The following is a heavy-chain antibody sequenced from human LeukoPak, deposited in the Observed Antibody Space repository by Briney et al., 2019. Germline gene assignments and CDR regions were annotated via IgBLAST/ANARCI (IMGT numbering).Heavy chain of an antibody. J-gene: IGHJ4*02. CDR2: INLNNGTM. CDR3: VRAYSRGYSDDFDF. Sequence: GGSLRLSCAASGFTFSDYYMSWFRQAPGAELEWLSYINLNNGTMYYADSVRGRFAISRDNTKNSLYLQMNSLRGEDTAVYYCVRAYSRGYSDDFDFWGQGTLVTVSS. V-gene: IGHV3-11*01. CDR1: GFTFSDYY. D-gene: IGHD3-22*01.